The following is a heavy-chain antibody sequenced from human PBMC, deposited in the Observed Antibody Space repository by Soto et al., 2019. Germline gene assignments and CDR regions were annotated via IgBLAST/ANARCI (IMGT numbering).Heavy chain of an antibody. CDR3: ARSTGDYAHFKG. Sequence: QVQLQESGPGLVKPSQTLSLTGTVSGGSISSGGYYWSWIRQHPGKGLEWSGYIYYSGSTYYNPSLKSRVTISVDTSKNQFSLKLSSVTAADTAVYYCARSTGDYAHFKGWGQGTLVTVSS. CDR1: GGSISSGGYY. CDR2: IYYSGST. V-gene: IGHV4-31*03. J-gene: IGHJ4*02. D-gene: IGHD4-17*01.